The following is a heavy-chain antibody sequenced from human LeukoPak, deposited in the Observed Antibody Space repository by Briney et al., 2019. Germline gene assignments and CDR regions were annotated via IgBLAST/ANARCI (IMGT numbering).Heavy chain of an antibody. J-gene: IGHJ6*02. Sequence: PGGSLRLSCAASGFTVSSNYTSWVRQAPGKGLEWVSVIYSGGSTYYADSVKGRFTISRDNSKNTLYLQMNSLRAEDTAVYYCARDRRELLPPYYYYGMDVWGQGTTVTVSS. CDR3: ARDRRELLPPYYYYGMDV. CDR1: GFTVSSNY. CDR2: IYSGGST. V-gene: IGHV3-53*01. D-gene: IGHD1-26*01.